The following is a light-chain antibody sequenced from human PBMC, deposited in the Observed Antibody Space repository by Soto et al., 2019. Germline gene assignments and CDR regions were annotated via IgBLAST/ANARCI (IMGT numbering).Light chain of an antibody. J-gene: IGLJ3*02. CDR2: DVS. CDR3: CSYAGSYTRV. V-gene: IGLV2-11*01. CDR1: SSDVGGYNY. Sequence: QSALTQPRSVSGSPGQSVTISCTGTSSDVGGYNYVSWYQQHPGKAPKLMIYDVSNRPSGVPDRFSGSKSGNTASLTISGLQAEDEADYYCCSYAGSYTRVFGGGTKVTVL.